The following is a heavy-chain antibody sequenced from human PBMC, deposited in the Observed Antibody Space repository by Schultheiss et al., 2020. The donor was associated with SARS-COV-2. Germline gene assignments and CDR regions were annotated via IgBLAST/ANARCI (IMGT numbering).Heavy chain of an antibody. CDR3: ARDPVVGMTQYYFDY. J-gene: IGHJ4*01. D-gene: IGHD7-27*01. V-gene: IGHV3-53*05. CDR1: GFTVSSNY. CDR2: IYSGGST. Sequence: GGSLRLSCAASGFTVSSNYMSWVRQAPGKGLEWVSVIYSGGSTYYADSVKGRFTISRDNSKNTLYLQMNSLRPEDTAVYYCARDPVVGMTQYYFDYWGQGTLVTVSS.